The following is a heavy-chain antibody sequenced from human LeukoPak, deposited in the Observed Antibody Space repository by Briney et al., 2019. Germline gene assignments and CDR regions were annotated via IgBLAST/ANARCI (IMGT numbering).Heavy chain of an antibody. Sequence: GGSLRLSCAASGFTFDDYAIPWVRQAPGKGLEWVSGISWNSGSIGYADSVKGRFTISRDNAKNSLYLQMNSLRAEDTALYYRAKAYSSGWPEFDYWGQGTLVTVSS. CDR1: GFTFDDYA. D-gene: IGHD6-19*01. V-gene: IGHV3-9*01. CDR2: ISWNSGSI. CDR3: AKAYSSGWPEFDY. J-gene: IGHJ4*02.